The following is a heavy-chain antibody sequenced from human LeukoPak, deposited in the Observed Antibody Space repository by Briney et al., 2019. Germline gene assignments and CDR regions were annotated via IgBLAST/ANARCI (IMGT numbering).Heavy chain of an antibody. CDR3: ARDPYNSGGYGAFDT. Sequence: PGGSLRLSCAVSGFPFNSRMSWVRQAPGKGLEWVANINQDGETKVYVDSVKDRFTISRDNAKNSLCLQMNSLRAEDTAMYYCARDPYNSGGYGAFDTWGQGIMVTVSS. D-gene: IGHD3-22*01. J-gene: IGHJ3*02. V-gene: IGHV3-7*01. CDR1: GFPFNSR. CDR2: INQDGETK.